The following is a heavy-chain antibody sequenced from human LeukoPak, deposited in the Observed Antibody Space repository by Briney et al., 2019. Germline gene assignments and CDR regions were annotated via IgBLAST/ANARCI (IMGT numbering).Heavy chain of an antibody. V-gene: IGHV3-23*01. CDR3: AKDRPNYYGTNGHYYRRDGDC. Sequence: GGSLRLSCVASGFTFSSYAMSWFRQAAGKGLEWVSSTSSSGETTYYADSVKGRFTISRDNSRNTLYLQMNSLRAEDTAVYYCAKDRPNYYGTNGHYYRRDGDCWGQGTLVTVSS. CDR1: GFTFSSYA. CDR2: TSSSGETT. D-gene: IGHD3-22*01. J-gene: IGHJ4*02.